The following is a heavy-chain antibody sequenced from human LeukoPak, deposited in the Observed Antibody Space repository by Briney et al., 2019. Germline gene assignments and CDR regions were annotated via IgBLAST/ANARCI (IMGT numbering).Heavy chain of an antibody. V-gene: IGHV3-7*01. Sequence: GGSLRLSCAASRFTFSRYWMSWVRQAPGKGLEWVANIKKDGSEKYYVDSVKGRFTISRDNAKNSLYLQMNRLRAEDTALYYCVRQEPYGGKTFDPWGQGTLVTVSS. D-gene: IGHD4-23*01. CDR2: IKKDGSEK. J-gene: IGHJ5*02. CDR3: VRQEPYGGKTFDP. CDR1: RFTFSRYW.